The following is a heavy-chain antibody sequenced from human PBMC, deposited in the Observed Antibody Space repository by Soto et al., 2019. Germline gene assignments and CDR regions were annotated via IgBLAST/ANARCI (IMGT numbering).Heavy chain of an antibody. CDR3: ARGRVEFDA. CDR1: GALFRDNC. V-gene: IGHV4-34*01. CDR2: INHSANT. Sequence: TXGTLSLRSAVYGALFRDNCCTWFRQPPGKGLEWIGEINHSANTNYNPYLRSRVTISLDTSKNQLSLNLRSVSAADTAVYYCARGRVEFDAWGQVPPVTVSS. J-gene: IGHJ5*02.